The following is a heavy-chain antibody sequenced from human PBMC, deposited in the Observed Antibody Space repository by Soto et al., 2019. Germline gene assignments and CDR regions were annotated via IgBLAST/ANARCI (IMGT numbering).Heavy chain of an antibody. J-gene: IGHJ4*02. CDR1: GFTVSSNY. V-gene: IGHV3-66*01. D-gene: IGHD3-10*01. CDR3: AAGDYASGSRDS. CDR2: IYSIGSA. Sequence: EVQLVESGGGSVQPGGSLRLSCAASGFTVSSNYMSWFRQAPGRGLEWVSSIYSIGSADYADSVKGRFTISRDNSKNTMYLQMNSLRAEDTAVYYCAAGDYASGSRDSWGQGTLVTVSS.